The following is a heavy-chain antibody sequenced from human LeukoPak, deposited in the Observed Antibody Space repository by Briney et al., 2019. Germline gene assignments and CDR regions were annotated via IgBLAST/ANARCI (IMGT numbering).Heavy chain of an antibody. Sequence: GGSLRLSCAPSGFTISSDSMHSLPQAPGEGGEYVSAICYGGDTYYANSVKGRFTISRDISKNTLYLQMGSLRPEDMAVYYCARVGGSGSFDSWGQGTLVSVSS. CDR1: GFTISSDS. D-gene: IGHD6-19*01. V-gene: IGHV3-64*01. CDR3: ARVGGSGSFDS. J-gene: IGHJ4*02. CDR2: ICYGGDT.